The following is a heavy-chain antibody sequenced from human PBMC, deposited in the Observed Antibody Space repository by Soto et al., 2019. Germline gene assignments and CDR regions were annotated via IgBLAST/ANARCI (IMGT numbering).Heavy chain of an antibody. J-gene: IGHJ5*02. V-gene: IGHV4-59*01. CDR1: GGSISSYY. D-gene: IGHD1-26*01. Sequence: SETLSLTCTVSGGSISSYYWSWIRQPPGKGLEWIGYLYYSGSTNYNPSLKSRVTISVDTSKNQFSLKLSSVTAADTAVYYCARVKRSVGNWFDPWGQGTLVTVSS. CDR2: LYYSGST. CDR3: ARVKRSVGNWFDP.